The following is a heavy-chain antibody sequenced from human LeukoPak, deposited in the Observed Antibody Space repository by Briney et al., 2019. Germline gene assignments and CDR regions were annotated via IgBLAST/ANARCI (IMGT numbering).Heavy chain of an antibody. CDR3: ASPRYYYHSSGRHHAFDI. CDR1: GGSFSGYY. CDR2: INHSGST. J-gene: IGHJ3*02. V-gene: IGHV4-34*01. D-gene: IGHD3-22*01. Sequence: PSDTLSLTCAVYGGSFSGYYWSWIRQPPGKGLEWIGEINHSGSTNYNPSLKSRVTISVDTSKNQFSLKLSSVTAADTAVYYCASPRYYYHSSGRHHAFDIWGQGTMVTVSS.